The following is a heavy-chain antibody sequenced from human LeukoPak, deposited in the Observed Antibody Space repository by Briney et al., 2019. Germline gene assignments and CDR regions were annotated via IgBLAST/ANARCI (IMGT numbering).Heavy chain of an antibody. CDR1: GFTFRDYW. CDR2: LISDGSSA. D-gene: IGHD2-15*01. J-gene: IGHJ6*02. Sequence: GGSLRLSCAVSGFTFRDYWMHWVRQAPGKGLVWVSRLISDGSSASYADSVKGRFTISRDNTKNTLYLEMNSLRAEDTAVYYCVRDSRYCPDVWGQGTTVTVSS. V-gene: IGHV3-74*01. CDR3: VRDSRYCPDV.